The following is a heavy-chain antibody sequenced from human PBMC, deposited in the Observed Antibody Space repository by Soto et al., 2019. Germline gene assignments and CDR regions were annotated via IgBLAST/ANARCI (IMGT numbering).Heavy chain of an antibody. D-gene: IGHD3-3*01. CDR3: ARVLSWASYYDFWSGYYNYYYYGMDV. V-gene: IGHV1-69*04. Sequence: SVKVSCKASGDTFNFHSINWVRQAPGLGLEWMGRVNPILSMSNFAQRFQGRVTMTADKSTSTAYMELSGLRSEDTAIYYCARVLSWASYYDFWSGYYNYYYYGMDVWGQGTTVTVSS. CDR2: VNPILSMS. J-gene: IGHJ6*02. CDR1: GDTFNFHS.